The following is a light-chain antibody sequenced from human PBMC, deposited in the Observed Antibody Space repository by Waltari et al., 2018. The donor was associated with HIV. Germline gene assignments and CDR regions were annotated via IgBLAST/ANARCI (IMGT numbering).Light chain of an antibody. Sequence: QSVLTQPPSVSAAPGQTVTISCSGSSSTLANDYVSWYQHVPGAAPKLLIYDKNTRPSGIPDRVSGAKSGTSATLDITGLQTGDEADYYCGTWDPRLSVGVFGGGTKLTVL. CDR1: SSTLANDY. CDR3: GTWDPRLSVGV. J-gene: IGLJ2*01. CDR2: DKN. V-gene: IGLV1-51*01.